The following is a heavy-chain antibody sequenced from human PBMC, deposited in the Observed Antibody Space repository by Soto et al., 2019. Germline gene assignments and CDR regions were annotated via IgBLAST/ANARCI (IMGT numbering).Heavy chain of an antibody. CDR3: AKAGVVPDDLHYYYYGMDV. CDR2: ISGSGGST. V-gene: IGHV3-23*01. J-gene: IGHJ6*02. Sequence: PGGSLRLSCAASGFTFSSYAMSWVRQAPGKGLEWVSAISGSGGSTYYADSVKGRFTISRDNSKNTLYLQMNSLRAEDTAVYYCAKAGVVPDDLHYYYYGMDVWGQGTTVTVS. D-gene: IGHD2-2*01. CDR1: GFTFSSYA.